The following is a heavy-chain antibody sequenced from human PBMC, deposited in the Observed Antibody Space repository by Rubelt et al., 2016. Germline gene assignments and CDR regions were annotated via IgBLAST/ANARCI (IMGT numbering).Heavy chain of an antibody. CDR1: GGTFSSYA. J-gene: IGHJ4*02. CDR2: INGGNGNT. D-gene: IGHD6-19*01. CDR3: AREGLAVAHDY. V-gene: IGHV1-3*01. Sequence: QVQLVQSGAEVKKPGSSVKVSCKASGGTFSSYAISWVRQAPGQRLEWMGWINGGNGNTKYSQKFQGRVTSTRDTSASTAYMELSSLRSEDTAVYYCAREGLAVAHDYWGQGTLVTVSS.